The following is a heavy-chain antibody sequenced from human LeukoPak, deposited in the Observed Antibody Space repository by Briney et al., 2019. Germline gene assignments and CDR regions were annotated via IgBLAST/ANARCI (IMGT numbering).Heavy chain of an antibody. V-gene: IGHV1-2*06. D-gene: IGHD4-17*01. J-gene: IGHJ4*02. CDR1: GYTFTGYY. CDR3: ARAGVTTRGVDY. Sequence: ASVKVSCKASGYTFTGYYMHWVRQAPGQGLEWMGRINPNSGGTSYAQKFQGRVTMTRDTSISTAYMELSRLRSDDTAVYYCARAGVTTRGVDYWGQGTLVTVSS. CDR2: INPNSGGT.